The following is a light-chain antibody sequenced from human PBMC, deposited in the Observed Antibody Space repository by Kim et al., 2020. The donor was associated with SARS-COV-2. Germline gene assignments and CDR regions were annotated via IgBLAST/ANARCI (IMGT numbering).Light chain of an antibody. J-gene: IGLJ1*01. CDR1: SSDVGGHNY. CDR2: DVT. CDR3: GSYTSTNTYV. V-gene: IGLV2-14*03. Sequence: GQSIPISCTGTSSDVGGHNYVSWCQQHPGKAPKLMIYDVTERPSGVSNRFSGSKSGNTASLTISGLQAEDEADYYCGSYTSTNTYVFGTGTKVTVL.